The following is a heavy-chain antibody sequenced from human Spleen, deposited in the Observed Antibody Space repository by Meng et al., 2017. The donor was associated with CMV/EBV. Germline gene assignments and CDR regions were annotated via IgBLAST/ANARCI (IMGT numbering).Heavy chain of an antibody. CDR2: IVPLHATP. D-gene: IGHD1/OR15-1a*01. CDR1: GGTCNSDS. Sequence: KATGGTCNSDSIIWERQAPGQGVECMGEIVPLHATPTYAQKFQGRIKITADKSATTAYMELTGLRSEDTAVYYCAKGTRRGFWGKFDLWGRGTLVTVSS. CDR3: AKGTRRGFWGKFDL. J-gene: IGHJ2*01. V-gene: IGHV1-69*08.